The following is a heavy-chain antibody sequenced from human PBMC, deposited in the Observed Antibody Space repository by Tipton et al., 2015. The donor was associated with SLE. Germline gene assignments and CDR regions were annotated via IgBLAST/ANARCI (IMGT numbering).Heavy chain of an antibody. CDR2: VYYSGKT. CDR1: GGSISSSSYP. J-gene: IGHJ6*02. CDR3: ATSDFYGSSQGLDV. V-gene: IGHV4-39*07. Sequence: TLSLTCTVSGGSISSSSYPWAWIRQPPGKGLEWIGSVYYSGKTSYNPSLMSRVIISEDTSTNQFSLILSSVTAADTAVYYCATSDFYGSSQGLDVWGQGTTVTVSS. D-gene: IGHD3-10*01.